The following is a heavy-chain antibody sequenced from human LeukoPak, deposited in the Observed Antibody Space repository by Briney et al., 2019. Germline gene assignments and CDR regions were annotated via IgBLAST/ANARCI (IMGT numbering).Heavy chain of an antibody. CDR3: ARGLYYGMDV. V-gene: IGHV3-74*01. CDR1: GFTFSTYW. J-gene: IGHJ6*02. Sequence: GGSLRLSCAASGFTFSTYWMHCVRQVPGKGLAWVSRINNVGSSTTYADSVKGRFTISRDNAKNTLYLQMNSLRVEDTAVYYCARGLYYGMDVWGQGTTVTVSS. CDR2: INNVGSST.